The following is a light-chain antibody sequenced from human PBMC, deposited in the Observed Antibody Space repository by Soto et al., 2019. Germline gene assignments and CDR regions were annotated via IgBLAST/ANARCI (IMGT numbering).Light chain of an antibody. Sequence: DIVMTQSPDSLAVSLGETATINCKSSQSALYSSNNKNYLAWYQQKPGQPPKLLIDWASTRNSGVPDRFSGSGSGTDLSLTISSLQAEDEAVYCCQQYYSTPRDSVGQGTGLEIK. J-gene: IGKJ5*01. CDR1: QSALYSSNNKNY. CDR2: WAS. CDR3: QQYYSTPRDS. V-gene: IGKV4-1*01.